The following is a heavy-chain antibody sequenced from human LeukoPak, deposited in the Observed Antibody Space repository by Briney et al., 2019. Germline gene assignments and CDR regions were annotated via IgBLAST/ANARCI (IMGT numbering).Heavy chain of an antibody. V-gene: IGHV3-23*01. CDR3: ARDSDHVRDY. CDR2: ISGSGGST. D-gene: IGHD3-10*01. CDR1: RFTFSSYA. Sequence: GGSLRLSCAASRFTFSSYAMSWVRQAPGKGLEWVSGISGSGGSTDYADSVKGRFTISRDNAKNSLYLQMNSLRAEDTAVYYCARDSDHVRDYWGQGTLVTVSS. J-gene: IGHJ4*02.